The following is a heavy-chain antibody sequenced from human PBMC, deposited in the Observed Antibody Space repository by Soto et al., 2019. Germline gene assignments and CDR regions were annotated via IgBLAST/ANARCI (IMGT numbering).Heavy chain of an antibody. Sequence: QVQLQESGPGLVKPSQTLSLTCTVSGGSISSGNYYWSWIRQPPGKGLGWIGFISYGGSTYYSPSLNRRFTNSVDTSKNQFLLNLSFVTAADPAVYYCATMGTPATGLSYFDYGGQGPLFTVSS. CDR2: ISYGGST. CDR1: GGSISSGNYY. CDR3: ATMGTPATGLSYFDY. V-gene: IGHV4-30-4*01. D-gene: IGHD1-7*01. J-gene: IGHJ4*02.